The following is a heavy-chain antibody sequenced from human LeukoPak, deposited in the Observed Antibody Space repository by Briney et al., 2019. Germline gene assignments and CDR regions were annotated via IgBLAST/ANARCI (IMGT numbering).Heavy chain of an antibody. J-gene: IGHJ5*02. V-gene: IGHV3-23*01. Sequence: PGGSLRLSCAASGFTFSSYAMSWVRQAPGKGLEWVSAISGSGGSTYYADSVKARFTISRDNSKNTLYLQMNSLRAEDTAVYYCAKGVDTAMDIPNWFDPWGQGTLVTVSS. CDR2: ISGSGGST. CDR1: GFTFSSYA. D-gene: IGHD5-18*01. CDR3: AKGVDTAMDIPNWFDP.